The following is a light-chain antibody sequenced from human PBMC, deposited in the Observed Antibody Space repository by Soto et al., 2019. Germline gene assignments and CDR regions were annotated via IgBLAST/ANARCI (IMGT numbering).Light chain of an antibody. Sequence: EIVLTQSPGTLSLSPGERATLSCRASQSVSSSYLAWYQQKPGQAPRLLIYGASSRATGIPDRFSGSGSGTDFTLTISRLEPEAFAVYYCQQYGSSPLTFGGGTKGEIK. CDR1: QSVSSSY. V-gene: IGKV3-20*01. CDR3: QQYGSSPLT. CDR2: GAS. J-gene: IGKJ4*01.